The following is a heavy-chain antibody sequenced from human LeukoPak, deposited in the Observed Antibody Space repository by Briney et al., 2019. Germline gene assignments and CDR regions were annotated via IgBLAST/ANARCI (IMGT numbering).Heavy chain of an antibody. J-gene: IGHJ6*03. D-gene: IGHD2-21*02. CDR3: ARVIGEMVTATRLVGYYYYYMDV. CDR1: GYTFTSYY. V-gene: IGHV1-69*06. Sequence: ASVRVSCKASGYTFTSYYMHWVRQAPGQGLEWMGGIIPIFGTANYAQKFQGRVTITADKSTSTAYMELSSLRSEDTAVYYCARVIGEMVTATRLVGYYYYYMDVWGKGTTVTVSS. CDR2: IIPIFGTA.